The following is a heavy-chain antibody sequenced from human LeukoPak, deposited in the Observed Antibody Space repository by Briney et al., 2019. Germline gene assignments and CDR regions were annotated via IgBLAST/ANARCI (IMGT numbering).Heavy chain of an antibody. V-gene: IGHV4-4*02. CDR1: GGSIGSNDW. Sequence: PSGTLSLTCTVPGGSIGSNDWWSWVRQAPGKGLEWIGGIHHSGSTVYNPSLQSRVTILLDKSRNQFSLNLNSVTAADTAVYYSAGTNFFGSGPLYWGQGILVPVSS. CDR3: AGTNFFGSGPLY. J-gene: IGHJ4*02. D-gene: IGHD3-10*01. CDR2: IHHSGST.